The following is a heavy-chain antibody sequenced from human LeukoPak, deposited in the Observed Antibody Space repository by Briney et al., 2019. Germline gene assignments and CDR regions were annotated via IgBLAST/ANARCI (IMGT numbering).Heavy chain of an antibody. Sequence: ASVKVSCKASGYTFTSYAMHWVRQAPGQRLEWMGWINAGNDNTKYSQKFQGRVTMTRDTSTSTVYMELSSLRSEDTAVYYCARDPGYYDSSGIGFQHWGQGTLVTVSS. CDR3: ARDPGYYDSSGIGFQH. J-gene: IGHJ1*01. D-gene: IGHD3-22*01. V-gene: IGHV1-3*01. CDR1: GYTFTSYA. CDR2: INAGNDNT.